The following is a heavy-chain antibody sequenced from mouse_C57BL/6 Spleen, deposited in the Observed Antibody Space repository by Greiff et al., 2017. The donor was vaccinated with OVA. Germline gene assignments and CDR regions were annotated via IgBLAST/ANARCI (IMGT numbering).Heavy chain of an antibody. CDR3: ARDRGDPFAY. J-gene: IGHJ3*01. CDR2: ISDGGSYT. D-gene: IGHD2-13*01. CDR1: GFTFSSYA. Sequence: EVQLVESGGGLVKPGGSLKLSCAASGFTFSSYAMSWVRQTPEKRLEWVATISDGGSYTYYPDNVKGRFTISRDNATNNLYLQMSHLKSEDTAMYYCARDRGDPFAYWGQGTLVTVSA. V-gene: IGHV5-4*01.